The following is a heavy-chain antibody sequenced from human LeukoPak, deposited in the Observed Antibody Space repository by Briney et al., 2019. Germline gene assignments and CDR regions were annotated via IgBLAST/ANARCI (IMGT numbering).Heavy chain of an antibody. CDR2: INLSGST. V-gene: IGHV4-34*01. J-gene: IGHJ6*03. CDR3: AREFTIFGVVIGRYYYYMDV. Sequence: SETLSLTCAVYGGSFSGYYWSWIRQPPGKGLEWIGEINLSGSTNYNPSLKSRVTISVDTSKNQFSLKLSSVTAADTAVYYCAREFTIFGVVIGRYYYYMDVWGKGTTVTVSS. CDR1: GGSFSGYY. D-gene: IGHD3-3*01.